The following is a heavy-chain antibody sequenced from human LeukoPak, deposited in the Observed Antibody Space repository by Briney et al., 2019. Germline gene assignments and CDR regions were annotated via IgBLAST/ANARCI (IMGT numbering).Heavy chain of an antibody. J-gene: IGHJ4*02. CDR3: ARHPPNYDILTGYYITYYFDY. Sequence: PSETLSLTCTVSGGSISSHYWSWIRQPPGKGLEWIGYIYYSGSTNYNPSLKSRVTISVDTSKNQFSLNLSSVTAADTAVYYCARHPPNYDILTGYYITYYFDYWGQGTLVTVSS. V-gene: IGHV4-59*08. CDR1: GGSISSHY. CDR2: IYYSGST. D-gene: IGHD3-9*01.